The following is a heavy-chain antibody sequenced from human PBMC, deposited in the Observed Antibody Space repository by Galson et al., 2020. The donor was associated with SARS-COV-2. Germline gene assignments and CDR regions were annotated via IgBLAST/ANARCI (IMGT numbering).Heavy chain of an antibody. V-gene: IGHV3-33*01. CDR2: IWYDGRKK. CDR3: ARDNFGDDSGPGGLDI. CDR1: GFTFSRYG. D-gene: IGHD3-16*01. J-gene: IGHJ3*02. Sequence: GGSLRLSCGASGFTFSRYGMHWVRQAPGKGLEWVAVIWYDGRKKYYADSVKGRFTISRDNSKNALYLQMNTLRAEDTAVYHCARDNFGDDSGPGGLDIWGQGTTVTVSS.